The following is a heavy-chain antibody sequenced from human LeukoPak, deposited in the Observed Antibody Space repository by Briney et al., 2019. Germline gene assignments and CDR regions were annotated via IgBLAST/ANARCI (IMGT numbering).Heavy chain of an antibody. J-gene: IGHJ5*02. CDR1: GFTFSSYA. CDR3: AKDPSLYSSSWYWFDP. D-gene: IGHD6-13*01. CDR2: ISGSGGST. V-gene: IGHV3-23*01. Sequence: PGGSLRLSCAASGFTFSSYAMSWVRQAPGKGLEWVSAISGSGGSTYYAGSVKGRFTISRDNSKNTLYLQMNSLRAEDTAVYYCAKDPSLYSSSWYWFDPWGQGTLVTVSS.